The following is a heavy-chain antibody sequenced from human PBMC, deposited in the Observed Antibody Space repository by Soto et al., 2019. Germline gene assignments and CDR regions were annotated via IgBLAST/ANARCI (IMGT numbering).Heavy chain of an antibody. Sequence: ASVKVSCKATGYSFTNYYISWVRQAPGQGLEWMGWISPYNGDTNYAQKLQGRVTMTTDTSTSTSYMELRSLRSDDTAVYYCARYCSSTSCDHYFDYRGQGTLVTVSS. J-gene: IGHJ4*02. CDR2: ISPYNGDT. D-gene: IGHD2-2*01. CDR3: ARYCSSTSCDHYFDY. V-gene: IGHV1-18*01. CDR1: GYSFTNYY.